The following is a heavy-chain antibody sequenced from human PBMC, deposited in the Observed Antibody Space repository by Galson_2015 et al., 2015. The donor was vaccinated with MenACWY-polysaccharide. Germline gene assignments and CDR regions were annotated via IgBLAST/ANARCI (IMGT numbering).Heavy chain of an antibody. V-gene: IGHV3-30*18. CDR1: GLSFSSYA. CDR2: ISFDGSDE. J-gene: IGHJ3*01. Sequence: FLRLSCAASGLSFSSYAMHWVRQAPGKGPEWVAVISFDGSDEHHADSVKGRFTISRDNSKNTVSLQMSGLRAEDTAVYYCAKGLIASRADAFDVWGQGTMVTVSS. CDR3: AKGLIASRADAFDV. D-gene: IGHD2-21*01.